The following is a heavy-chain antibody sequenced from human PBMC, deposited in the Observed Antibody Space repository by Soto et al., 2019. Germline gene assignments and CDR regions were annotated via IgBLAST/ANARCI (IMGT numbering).Heavy chain of an antibody. Sequence: PGESLKISCKGSEYSSSDNWIAWVRQTPGKGLEWMGLIYPDASATTYSPSFRGQVTMSADKSISTAYLHWDSLKASDNATYYCVRRGMDVWGQGTTVTVSS. CDR1: EYSSSDNW. CDR2: IYPDASAT. J-gene: IGHJ6*02. V-gene: IGHV5-51*01. CDR3: VRRGMDV.